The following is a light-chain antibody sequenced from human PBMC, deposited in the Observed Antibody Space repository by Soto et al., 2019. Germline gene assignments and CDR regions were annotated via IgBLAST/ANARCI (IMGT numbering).Light chain of an antibody. J-gene: IGLJ3*02. CDR3: CSYAGSATWV. Sequence: QSALTQPASVSGSPGQSITISCTGASSDVGHYDLVSWYQQHPGKAPKLMISEVTKRPSGVSNRFSGSKSGNTASLTISGLQAEDEADYYCCSYAGSATWVFGGGTQLTVL. CDR2: EVT. V-gene: IGLV2-23*02. CDR1: SSDVGHYDL.